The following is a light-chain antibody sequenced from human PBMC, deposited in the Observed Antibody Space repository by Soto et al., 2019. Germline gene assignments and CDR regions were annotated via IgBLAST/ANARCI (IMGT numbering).Light chain of an antibody. V-gene: IGLV1-40*01. J-gene: IGLJ1*01. CDR1: SSNIGAGYD. CDR3: QSYDSSLSGLV. Sequence: AVVTQPPSVSGAPGQRVTISCTGSSSNIGAGYDVHWYQQLPGTAPKLLIYGNSNRPSGVPDRFSGSKSGTSASLAITGLQAEDEADYYCQSYDSSLSGLVFGTGTKLTVL. CDR2: GNS.